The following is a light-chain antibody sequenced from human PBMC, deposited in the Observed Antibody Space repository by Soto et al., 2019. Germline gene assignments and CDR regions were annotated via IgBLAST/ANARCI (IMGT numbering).Light chain of an antibody. V-gene: IGKV1-39*01. J-gene: IGKJ1*01. CDR1: QSISSY. CDR2: AAS. Sequence: DIPMTQSPSSLSASVGDRVTITCRASQSISSYLNWYQQKPGKAPKLLIYAASSLQSGVPSRFSGSGSGTDFTLTISSLQPEDFATYYCQQSYSTPLSGTFGQGTKVEIK. CDR3: QQSYSTPLSGT.